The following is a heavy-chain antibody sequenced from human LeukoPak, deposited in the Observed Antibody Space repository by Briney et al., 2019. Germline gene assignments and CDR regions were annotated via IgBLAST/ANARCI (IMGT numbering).Heavy chain of an antibody. CDR1: GYTFTSYG. Sequence: SVKVSCKASGYTFTSYGISWVRQAPGQWLEWMGIINPSGGSTSYAQKFQGRVTMTRDTSTSTVYMELSSLGSEDTAVYYCASPGICSSTSCYSLGAFDIWGQGTMVTVSS. CDR2: INPSGGST. J-gene: IGHJ3*02. V-gene: IGHV1-46*01. CDR3: ASPGICSSTSCYSLGAFDI. D-gene: IGHD2-2*01.